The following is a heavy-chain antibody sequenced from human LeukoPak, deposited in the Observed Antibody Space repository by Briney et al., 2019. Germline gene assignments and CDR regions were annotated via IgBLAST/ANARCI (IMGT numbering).Heavy chain of an antibody. CDR2: IYPGDSDT. Sequence: GESLKISCKGSGYTFTTYWIGWVRQMPGKGLEWMGIIYPGDSDTRYSPSFQGQVTISADKSISAAYLQWSSLKASDTAMYYCARHTNDYGGYGDYWGQGTLVTVSS. D-gene: IGHD4-23*01. CDR3: ARHTNDYGGYGDY. V-gene: IGHV5-51*01. J-gene: IGHJ4*02. CDR1: GYTFTTYW.